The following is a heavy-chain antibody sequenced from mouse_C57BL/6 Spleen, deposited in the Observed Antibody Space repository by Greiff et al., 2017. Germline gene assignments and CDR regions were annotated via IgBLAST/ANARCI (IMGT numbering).Heavy chain of an antibody. J-gene: IGHJ3*01. Sequence: QVQLKESGAELVRPGASVKLSCKASGYTFTDYYINWVKQRPGQGLEWIARIYPGSGNTYYNEKFKGKATLTAEKSSSTAYMQLSSLTSEDSAVYFCARETAQATSWCAYWGQGTLVTVSA. CDR2: IYPGSGNT. D-gene: IGHD3-2*02. CDR3: ARETAQATSWCAY. V-gene: IGHV1-76*01. CDR1: GYTFTDYY.